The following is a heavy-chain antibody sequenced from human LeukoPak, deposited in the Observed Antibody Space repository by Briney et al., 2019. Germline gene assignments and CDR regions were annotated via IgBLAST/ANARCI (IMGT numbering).Heavy chain of an antibody. CDR1: GGSFSSYY. CDR3: ARGGPPGYYYDYYMDV. CDR2: IDHGGST. Sequence: SETLSLTCTVSGGSFSSYYWTWIRQPPGKGLEWIGYIDHGGSTNYNPSLRSRVTISVDTSKNQFSLKMSSVTAADTAVYFCARGGPPGYYYDYYMDVWGKGTTVTISS. J-gene: IGHJ6*03. V-gene: IGHV4-59*01.